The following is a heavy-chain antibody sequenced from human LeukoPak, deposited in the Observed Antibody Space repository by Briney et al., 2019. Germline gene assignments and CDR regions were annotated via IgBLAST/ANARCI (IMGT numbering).Heavy chain of an antibody. J-gene: IGHJ5*02. Sequence: GGSLRLSCAASGFTFSSYWMHWVRQAPGKGLVWVSRINSDGSGTSYADSVKGRFTISRDNAKNTLYLQMNSLRAEDTAVYYCARTGITARPTVWFDPWGQGTLVTVSS. CDR3: ARTGITARPTVWFDP. CDR2: INSDGSGT. V-gene: IGHV3-74*01. CDR1: GFTFSSYW. D-gene: IGHD6-6*01.